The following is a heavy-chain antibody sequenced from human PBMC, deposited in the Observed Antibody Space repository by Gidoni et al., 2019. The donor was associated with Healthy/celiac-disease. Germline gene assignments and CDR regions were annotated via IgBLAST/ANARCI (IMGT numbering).Heavy chain of an antibody. CDR1: GFTFSSYW. CDR3: ARVPLSDYDILTGYPLYDAFDI. V-gene: IGHV3-74*01. CDR2: INSDGSST. D-gene: IGHD3-9*01. Sequence: EVQLVESGGGLVQPGGSLRLSCAASGFTFSSYWMHWVRQAPGKGLVWVSRINSDGSSTSYADSVKGRFTISRDNAKNTLYLQMNSLRAEDTAVYYCARVPLSDYDILTGYPLYDAFDIWGQGTMVTVSS. J-gene: IGHJ3*02.